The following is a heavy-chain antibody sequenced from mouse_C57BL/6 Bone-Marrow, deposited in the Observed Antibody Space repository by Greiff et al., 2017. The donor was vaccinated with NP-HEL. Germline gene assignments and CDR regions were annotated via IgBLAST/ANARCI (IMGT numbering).Heavy chain of an antibody. V-gene: IGHV7-1*01. CDR2: SRNKANDYTT. J-gene: IGHJ1*03. CDR1: GFTFSDFY. CDR3: ARDALDWYLAV. Sequence: EVNVVESGGGLVQSGRSLRLSCAPSGFTFSDFYMEWVRQAPGKGLEWIAASRNKANDYTTVYSATVQGRFLVSRDTSQSILDLQMNALRAEDTAIYYCARDALDWYLAVGGTGTTVTVSA.